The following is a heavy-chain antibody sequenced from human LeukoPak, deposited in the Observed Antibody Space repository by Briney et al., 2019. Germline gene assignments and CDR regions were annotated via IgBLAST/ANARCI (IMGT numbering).Heavy chain of an antibody. J-gene: IGHJ4*02. Sequence: ASVKVSCKASGYTFTGHYMHWVRQAPGQGLEWMGWINPNSGGTNYAQKFQGRVTITRDTSISTAYMELSRLRSDDTAVYYCASSIAVAGAFDYWGQGTLVTVSS. CDR2: INPNSGGT. CDR3: ASSIAVAGAFDY. D-gene: IGHD6-19*01. V-gene: IGHV1-2*02. CDR1: GYTFTGHY.